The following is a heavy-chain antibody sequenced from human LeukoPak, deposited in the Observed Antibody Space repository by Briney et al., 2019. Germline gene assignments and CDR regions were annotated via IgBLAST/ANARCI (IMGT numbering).Heavy chain of an antibody. J-gene: IGHJ4*02. CDR3: ARGGGGRNYVSGDY. D-gene: IGHD1-7*01. CDR2: IYSGGST. Sequence: GGSLRLSCAASGFTFSDYYMSWVRQAPGKGLEWVSVIYSGGSTYYADSVKGRFTISRDNSKNTLYLQMNRLRAEDTAVYYCARGGGGRNYVSGDYWGQGTLVTVSS. V-gene: IGHV3-53*01. CDR1: GFTFSDYY.